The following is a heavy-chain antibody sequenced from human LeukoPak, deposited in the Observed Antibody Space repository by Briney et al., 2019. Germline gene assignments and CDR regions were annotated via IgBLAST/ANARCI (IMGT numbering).Heavy chain of an antibody. J-gene: IGHJ5*02. V-gene: IGHV3-48*01. CDR2: ISSSSSTI. CDR1: GFTFSSYN. Sequence: PGGSLRLSCAASGFTFSSYNMNWVRQAPGKRLEWVSYISSSSSTIYYADSVKGRFTISRDNSKNTLYLQMNSLRAEDTAVYYCAKEGSRAGPRGWFDPWGQGTLVTVSS. D-gene: IGHD6-19*01. CDR3: AKEGSRAGPRGWFDP.